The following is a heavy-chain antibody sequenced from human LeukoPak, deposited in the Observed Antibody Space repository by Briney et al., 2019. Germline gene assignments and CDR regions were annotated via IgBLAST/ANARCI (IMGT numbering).Heavy chain of an antibody. CDR2: ISRRTSTI. V-gene: IGHV3-48*02. D-gene: IGHD6-13*01. CDR3: ARMVAGSSWFDAFDI. CDR1: GFTFNNYR. Sequence: GGSLRLSCAASGFTFNNYRMNWVRQAPGKGLEWVSYISRRTSTIYYADSVKGRFTISRDNAKNSLSRQMDSLRDEDTAVYYCARMVAGSSWFDAFDIWGQGTVVTVS. J-gene: IGHJ3*02.